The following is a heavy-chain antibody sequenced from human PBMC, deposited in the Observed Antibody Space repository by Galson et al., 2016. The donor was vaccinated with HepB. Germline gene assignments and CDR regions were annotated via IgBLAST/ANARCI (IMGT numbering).Heavy chain of an antibody. Sequence: SLRLSCAASGFTFSRYGMVWVRQAPGKGLQWVALISYDGSRKYHADSVKGRFTISRDNSKNTLYLQMSSLRAEDTADYYCAKAGEGYWGTDCSLDYWGQGTLITVSS. CDR1: GFTFSRYG. CDR3: AKAGEGYWGTDCSLDY. J-gene: IGHJ4*02. D-gene: IGHD2-21*02. V-gene: IGHV3-30*18. CDR2: ISYDGSRK.